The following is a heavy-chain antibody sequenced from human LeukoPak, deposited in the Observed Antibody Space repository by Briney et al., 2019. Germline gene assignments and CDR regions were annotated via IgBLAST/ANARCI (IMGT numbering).Heavy chain of an antibody. CDR1: GFSFSGHW. V-gene: IGHV3-74*01. J-gene: IGHJ4*02. CDR2: ISPTGSTT. Sequence: PGGSLRLSCAASGFSFSGHWMQWARQLPGKGLVWVSRISPTGSTTSYADSVKGRFTVSRDNAKNTLYLQVNNLRAEDTAVYYCARGPSSNWSGLDFWGQGTLLTVSS. D-gene: IGHD6-13*01. CDR3: ARGPSSNWSGLDF.